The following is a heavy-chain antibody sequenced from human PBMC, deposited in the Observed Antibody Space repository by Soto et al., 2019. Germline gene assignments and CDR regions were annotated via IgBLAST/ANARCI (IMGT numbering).Heavy chain of an antibody. D-gene: IGHD6-6*01. CDR2: INHSGST. Sequence: SETLSLTCAVYGGSFSDYYWSWVRQPPGKGLEWIGEINHSGSTNYNPSLKSRVTISVDTSKNQFSLKLSSVTAADTAVYYCARTSRFAYWGQGTLVTVSS. CDR3: ARTSRFAY. CDR1: GGSFSDYY. J-gene: IGHJ4*02. V-gene: IGHV4-34*01.